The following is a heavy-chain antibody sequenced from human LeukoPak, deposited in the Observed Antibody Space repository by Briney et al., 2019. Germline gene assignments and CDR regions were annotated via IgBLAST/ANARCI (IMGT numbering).Heavy chain of an antibody. CDR2: IYSGGST. V-gene: IGHV3-53*01. Sequence: GGSLRLSCAASGFTVSSNYMSWVRQAPGKGLEWGSVIYSGGSTYYADSVKGRFTISRDNSKNTLYLQMNSLRAEDTAVYYCARDLITMVRGVKYYYYGMDVWGKGTTVTVSS. D-gene: IGHD3-10*01. CDR3: ARDLITMVRGVKYYYYGMDV. J-gene: IGHJ6*04. CDR1: GFTVSSNY.